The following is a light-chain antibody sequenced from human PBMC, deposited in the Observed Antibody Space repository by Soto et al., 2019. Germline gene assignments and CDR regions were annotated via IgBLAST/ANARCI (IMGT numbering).Light chain of an antibody. CDR3: QQYANSPIT. J-gene: IGKJ5*01. CDR1: QSFGGTS. Sequence: ELIFTESPGTLSFSPGEAATLSCRPSQSFGGTSLAWYQQKPGQSPRLLIYGASNRATGIPGRFSAGGSGTDFTLTITPLEPEDFAVYFCQQYANSPITFGQGTRLEIK. V-gene: IGKV3-20*01. CDR2: GAS.